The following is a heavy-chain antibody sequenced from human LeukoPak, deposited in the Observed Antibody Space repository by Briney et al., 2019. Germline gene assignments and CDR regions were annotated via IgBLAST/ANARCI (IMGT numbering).Heavy chain of an antibody. CDR3: ARVGSSGWYAPYYFDY. CDR1: GFTFSSYW. Sequence: QPGGSLRLSCAVSGFTFSSYWMSWVRQAPGKGLEWVANIKQDGSEKYYVDSVKGRFTISRDNAKNSLYLQMNSLRVEDTAVYYCARVGSSGWYAPYYFDYWGQGTLVTVSS. D-gene: IGHD6-19*01. CDR2: IKQDGSEK. J-gene: IGHJ4*02. V-gene: IGHV3-7*01.